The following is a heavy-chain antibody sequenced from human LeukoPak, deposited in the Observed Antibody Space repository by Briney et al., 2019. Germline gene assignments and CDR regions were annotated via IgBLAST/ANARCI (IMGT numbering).Heavy chain of an antibody. D-gene: IGHD3-3*01. CDR2: INPNSGGT. V-gene: IGHV1-2*02. J-gene: IGHJ5*02. CDR1: GYTFTGYY. CDR3: ARDYDFWSGPGP. Sequence: GASVKVSCKASGYTFTGYYMHWVRQAPGQGLEWMGWINPNSGGTNYAQKFQGRVTMTRDTSISTAYMELSRLRSDDTAVYYSARDYDFWSGPGPWGQGTLVTVS.